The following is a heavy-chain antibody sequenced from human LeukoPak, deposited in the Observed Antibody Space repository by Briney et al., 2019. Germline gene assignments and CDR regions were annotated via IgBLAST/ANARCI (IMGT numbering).Heavy chain of an antibody. Sequence: GGSLRLSCAASGFTFSSYWMSWVRQAPGKGLEWVANIKQDGSEKYYVDSVKGRFTISRDNAKNSLYLQMNSLRAEDTAVYYCARAGYGSGSYPYGYWGQGTLVTVSS. CDR2: IKQDGSEK. V-gene: IGHV3-7*04. J-gene: IGHJ4*02. CDR1: GFTFSSYW. D-gene: IGHD3-10*01. CDR3: ARAGYGSGSYPYGY.